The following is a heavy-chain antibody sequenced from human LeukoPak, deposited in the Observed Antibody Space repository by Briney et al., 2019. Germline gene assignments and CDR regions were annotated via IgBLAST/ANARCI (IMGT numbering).Heavy chain of an antibody. CDR1: GFTFSSYA. J-gene: IGHJ4*02. Sequence: GGSLRLSCAASGFTFSSYAMSWVRQAPGKGLEWVSAISGSGGSTYYADSVKGRFTISRDNSKNTLYLQMNSLRAEDTAVYYCAKGVSGSYHASYFDYWGQGTLVTVSS. CDR3: AKGVSGSYHASYFDY. V-gene: IGHV3-23*01. CDR2: ISGSGGST. D-gene: IGHD1-26*01.